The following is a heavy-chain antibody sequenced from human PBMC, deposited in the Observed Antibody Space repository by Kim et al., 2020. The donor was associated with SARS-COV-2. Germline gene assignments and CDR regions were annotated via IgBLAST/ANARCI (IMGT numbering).Heavy chain of an antibody. CDR2: ISYDGSNK. CDR3: ARDSSGWYLDY. CDR1: GFTFSSYA. J-gene: IGHJ4*02. D-gene: IGHD6-19*01. V-gene: IGHV3-30*04. Sequence: GGSLRLFCAASGFTFSSYAMHWVRQAPGKGLEWVAVISYDGSNKYYADSVKGRFTISRDNSKNTLYLQMNSLRAEDTAVYYCARDSSGWYLDYWGQGTLV.